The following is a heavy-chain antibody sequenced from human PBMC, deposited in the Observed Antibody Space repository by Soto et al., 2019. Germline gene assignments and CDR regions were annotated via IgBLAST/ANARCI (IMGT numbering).Heavy chain of an antibody. V-gene: IGHV3-30*18. J-gene: IGHJ4*02. Sequence: QVQLVESGGGVVQPGTSLRLSCSASGFTFGNFGMHWVRQSPGKGLEWVSIITYDGSRKHYIDSVKGRFTISRDNSNNTVFLQMNSLRAEDSAVYYCAKDIHADRDTYHYGADYWGQGTLVTVSS. D-gene: IGHD5-12*01. CDR2: ITYDGSRK. CDR3: AKDIHADRDTYHYGADY. CDR1: GFTFGNFG.